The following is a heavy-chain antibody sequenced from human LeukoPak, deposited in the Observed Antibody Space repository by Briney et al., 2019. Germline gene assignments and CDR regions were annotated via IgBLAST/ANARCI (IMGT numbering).Heavy chain of an antibody. D-gene: IGHD4/OR15-4a*01. V-gene: IGHV3-48*03. CDR1: GFTFSSYE. CDR2: ISSSGSTI. J-gene: IGHJ4*02. Sequence: GGSLRLSCAASGFTFSSYEMNWVRQAPGKGLEWVSCISSSGSTIYYADSVKGRFTISRDNAKNSLYLQMNSLRAEDTAVYYCARDLIGANHYFDYWGQGTLVTVSS. CDR3: ARDLIGANHYFDY.